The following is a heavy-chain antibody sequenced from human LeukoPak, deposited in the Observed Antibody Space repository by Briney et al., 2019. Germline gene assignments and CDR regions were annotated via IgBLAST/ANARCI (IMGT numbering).Heavy chain of an antibody. D-gene: IGHD3-3*01. CDR1: GGSISSYY. CDR2: IYTSGST. CDR3: ARVGHYDFWSGNPAGAFDI. J-gene: IGHJ3*02. Sequence: SETLSLTCTVSGGSISSYYWSWIRQPPGKGLEWIGRIYTSGSTNYNPSLKSRVTMSVDTSKNQFSLKLSSVTAADTAVYYCARVGHYDFWSGNPAGAFDIWGQGTMVTVSS. V-gene: IGHV4-4*07.